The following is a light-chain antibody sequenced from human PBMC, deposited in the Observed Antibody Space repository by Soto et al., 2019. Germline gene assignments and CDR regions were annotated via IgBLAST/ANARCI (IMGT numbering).Light chain of an antibody. Sequence: IVLTQSPSTLSVSPGERATLSCRASQSVSINLAWYQQKPGQAPRVLIYEASTRATGIPARFSGSGYGTEFTLTISSLQSEDSAIYYCQQYYNWPPLYTFGQGTKLAIK. J-gene: IGKJ2*01. V-gene: IGKV3D-15*01. CDR3: QQYYNWPPLYT. CDR2: EAS. CDR1: QSVSIN.